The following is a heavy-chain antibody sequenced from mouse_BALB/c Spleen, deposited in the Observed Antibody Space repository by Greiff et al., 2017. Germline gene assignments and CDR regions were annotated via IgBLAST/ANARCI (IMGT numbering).Heavy chain of an antibody. D-gene: IGHD1-1*01. Sequence: EVMLVESGGGLVKPGGSLKLSCAASGFTFSSYAMSWVRQTPEKRLEWVATISSGGSYTYYPDSVKGRFTISRDNAKNTLYLQMSSLRSEDTAMYYCARCSTTVVEGMDYWGQGTSVTVSS. CDR1: GFTFSSYA. CDR3: ARCSTTVVEGMDY. V-gene: IGHV5-9-1*01. J-gene: IGHJ4*01. CDR2: ISSGGSYT.